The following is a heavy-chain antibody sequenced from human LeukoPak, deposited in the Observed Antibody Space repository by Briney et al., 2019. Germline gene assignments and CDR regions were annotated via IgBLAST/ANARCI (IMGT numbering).Heavy chain of an antibody. CDR2: ISYDGSNK. J-gene: IGHJ4*02. D-gene: IGHD3-10*01. CDR3: AREQLLWFGGNFDY. Sequence: GGALRLSCAASGFTFSSYAMRGVRQAPGKGLEWVAVISYDGSNKYYADSVKGRFAISRDNSKHTLYLQMNSLRAEDTAVYYCAREQLLWFGGNFDYWGGEPLVTVSS. CDR1: GFTFSSYA. V-gene: IGHV3-30*09.